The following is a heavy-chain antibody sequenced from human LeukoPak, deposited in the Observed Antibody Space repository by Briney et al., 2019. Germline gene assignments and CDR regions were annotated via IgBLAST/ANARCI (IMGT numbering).Heavy chain of an antibody. CDR2: ISGSGGST. J-gene: IGHJ4*02. Sequence: EASETLSLTCAVYGGSFSGYYWSWVRQAPGKGLEWVSAISGSGGSTYYADSVKGRFTISRDNSKNTLYLQMNSLRAEDTAVYYCANVDTAMAIFDYWGQGTLVTVSS. CDR1: GGSFSGYY. CDR3: ANVDTAMAIFDY. D-gene: IGHD5-18*01. V-gene: IGHV3-23*01.